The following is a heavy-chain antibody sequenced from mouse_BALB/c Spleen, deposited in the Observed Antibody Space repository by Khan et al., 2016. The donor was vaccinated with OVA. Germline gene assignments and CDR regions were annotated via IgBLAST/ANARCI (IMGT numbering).Heavy chain of an antibody. CDR1: GFSITSDYA. CDR2: ISYSGNT. Sequence: VQLQQSGPGLVKPSQSLSLTCTVTGFSITSDYAWNWIRQFPGNKLEWMGYISYSGNTKYNPSLKSRISITRDTSKNQFFLQLNSVTIEDTAIYYCARVYGGDFDYWGQGTTLTVSS. J-gene: IGHJ2*01. CDR3: ARVYGGDFDY. D-gene: IGHD1-1*01. V-gene: IGHV3-2*02.